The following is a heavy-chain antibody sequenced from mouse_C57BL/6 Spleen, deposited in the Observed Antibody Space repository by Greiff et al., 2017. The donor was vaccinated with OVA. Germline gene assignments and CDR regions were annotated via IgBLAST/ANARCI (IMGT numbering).Heavy chain of an antibody. CDR3: ARRRLLPHYAMDY. CDR2: INPNNGGT. CDR1: GYTFTDYY. V-gene: IGHV1-26*01. J-gene: IGHJ4*01. Sequence: VQLQQSGPELVKPGASVKISCKASGYTFTDYYMNWVKQSHGKSLEWIGDINPNNGGTSYNQKFKGKATLTVDKSSSTAYMELRSLTSEDSAVYYCARRRLLPHYAMDYWGQGTSVTVSS. D-gene: IGHD2-3*01.